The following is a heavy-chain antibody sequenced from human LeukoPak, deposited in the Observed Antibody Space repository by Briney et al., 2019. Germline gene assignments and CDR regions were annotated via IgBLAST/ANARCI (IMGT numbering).Heavy chain of an antibody. CDR3: ASVYCSSTSCYPFDY. CDR1: GYTFTGYY. J-gene: IGHJ4*02. CDR2: INPNSGGT. Sequence: ASVKVSCKASGYTFTGYYMHWVRQAPGQGLEWMGWINPNSGGTNYAQKFQGRVTMTRDTSISTAYMELSRLRSDDTAVYYCASVYCSSTSCYPFDYWGQGTLVTVSS. D-gene: IGHD2-2*01. V-gene: IGHV1-2*02.